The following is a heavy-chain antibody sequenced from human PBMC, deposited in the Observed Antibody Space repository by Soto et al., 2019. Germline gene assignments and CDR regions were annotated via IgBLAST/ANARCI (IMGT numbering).Heavy chain of an antibody. V-gene: IGHV3-21*01. D-gene: IGHD4-17*01. CDR3: ATIDDYGVYATLDYYYYYMDV. CDR1: GFTFSSYS. CDR2: ISSSSSYI. J-gene: IGHJ6*03. Sequence: EVQLVESGGGLVKPGGSLRLSCAASGFTFSSYSMNWVRQAPGKGLEWVSSISSSSSYIYYADSVKGRFTISRGNAKNSLYLQMNSLRAEDTAVYYCATIDDYGVYATLDYYYYYMDVWGKGTTVTVSS.